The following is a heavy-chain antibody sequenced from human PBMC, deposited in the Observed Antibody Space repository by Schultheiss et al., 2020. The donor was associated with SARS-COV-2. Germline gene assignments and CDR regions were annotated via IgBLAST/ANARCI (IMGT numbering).Heavy chain of an antibody. J-gene: IGHJ3*02. CDR3: ARAFDNYYDSSGYSPKAFDI. V-gene: IGHV3-23*01. D-gene: IGHD3-22*01. CDR2: ISGTGGRT. CDR1: GFAFSSYA. Sequence: GGSLRLSCAASGFAFSSYAMSWVRQAPGKGLEWVSGISGTGGRTYYADSVRGRFTISRDNAKNSLYLQMNSLRAEDTAVYYCARAFDNYYDSSGYSPKAFDIWGQGTMVTVSS.